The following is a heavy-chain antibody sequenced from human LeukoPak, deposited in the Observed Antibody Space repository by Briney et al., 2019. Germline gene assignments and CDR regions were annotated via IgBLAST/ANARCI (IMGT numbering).Heavy chain of an antibody. V-gene: IGHV4-59*01. CDR1: GGSISTYY. CDR3: SRGPWSTGDAFGV. CDR2: IYYSGST. D-gene: IGHD1-14*01. J-gene: IGHJ3*01. Sequence: SETLSLTCNVSGGSISTYYWSWIRQPPGKGLEWIGYIYYSGSTNYNPSLKNRVTISLDTSKNRFSLKLNSVTAADTAVYYCSRGPWSTGDAFGVWGQGTMVSVSS.